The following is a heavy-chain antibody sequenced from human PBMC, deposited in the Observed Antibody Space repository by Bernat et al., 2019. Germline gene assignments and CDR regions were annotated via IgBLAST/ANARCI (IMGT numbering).Heavy chain of an antibody. D-gene: IGHD5-18*01. CDR3: ARRSGYSYDY. V-gene: IGHV1-8*01. CDR1: GYTLTGYD. Sequence: QVQLVQSGAEVKKPGASVKVSCKASGYTLTGYDINWVRQATGQGLEWVGWMNPNSGNTEYPQKFQGRVTMTRDTSISTAYMELSSLRSDDTAVYYCARRSGYSYDYGGQGTLVSVSS. CDR2: MNPNSGNT. J-gene: IGHJ4*02.